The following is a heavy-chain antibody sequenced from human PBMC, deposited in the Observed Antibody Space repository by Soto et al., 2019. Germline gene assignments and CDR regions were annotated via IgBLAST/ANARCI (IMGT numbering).Heavy chain of an antibody. V-gene: IGHV4-34*01. D-gene: IGHD2-2*01. CDR1: GGSFSGYY. CDR2: INHSGST. J-gene: IGHJ2*01. Sequence: QVQLQQWGAGLLKPSETLSLTCAVYGGSFSGYYWSWIRQPPGKGLEWIGEINHSGSTNHNPSLTSPVTLSVDTSKTQFSLKLSSLTAADPAVYYCARVSIVVVPASNFYFDLWCRGTLVTVSS. CDR3: ARVSIVVVPASNFYFDL.